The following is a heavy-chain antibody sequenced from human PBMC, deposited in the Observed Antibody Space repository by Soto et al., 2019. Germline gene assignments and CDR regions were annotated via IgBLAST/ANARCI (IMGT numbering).Heavy chain of an antibody. D-gene: IGHD2-21*02. CDR2: MYNTGST. V-gene: IGHV4-59*01. Sequence: QVQLQESGPGLVKPSETLSLTCTVSGGSISRYYWSWIRQPPGKGLEWIGYMYNTGSTVYNPSFKSRPTLSVDTSKNQFSLKLNSVTAADPAVYCCARDLWGYCGTDCSPLDVWGQGTTVTVSS. J-gene: IGHJ6*02. CDR1: GGSISRYY. CDR3: ARDLWGYCGTDCSPLDV.